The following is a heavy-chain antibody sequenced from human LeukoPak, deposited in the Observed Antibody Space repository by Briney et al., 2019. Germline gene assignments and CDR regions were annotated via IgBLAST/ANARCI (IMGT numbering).Heavy chain of an antibody. CDR3: ARETGIYYFDY. CDR2: ISGSGGST. CDR1: GFTFSSYA. Sequence: GGSLRLSCAASGFTFSSYAMNWVRQAPGKGLEWVSAISGSGGSTYYAGSVKGRFTISRDNSKNTLYLQMNSLRAEDTAMYYCARETGIYYFDYWGQGTLVTVSS. D-gene: IGHD1-1*01. V-gene: IGHV3-23*01. J-gene: IGHJ4*02.